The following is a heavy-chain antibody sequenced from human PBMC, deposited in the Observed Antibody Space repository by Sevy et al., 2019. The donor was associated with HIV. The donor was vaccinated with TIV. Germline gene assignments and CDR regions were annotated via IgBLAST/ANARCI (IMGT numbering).Heavy chain of an antibody. CDR3: AKDHSGFDS. J-gene: IGHJ4*02. D-gene: IGHD6-19*01. CDR1: GFTYTYD. CDR2: ISGSGDTT. V-gene: IGHV3-23*01. Sequence: GSLRLSCAASGFTYTYDISWVRQAPGKGLEWVSRISGSGDTTYYADFVKGRFTISRDNSKNTFYLQMNSLRANDTALYYCAKDHSGFDSWGQGTLVTVSS.